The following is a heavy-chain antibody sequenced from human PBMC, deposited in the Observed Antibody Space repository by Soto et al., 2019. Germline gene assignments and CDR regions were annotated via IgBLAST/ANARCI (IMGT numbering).Heavy chain of an antibody. CDR1: GGSISGYY. Sequence: QVQLQESGPGLVKPSETLSLTCTVSGGSISGYYWSWIRQPPGKGLEWIGYIYYSGSTNYNPSLKSRVTISVDTSKNQFSLKLSSVTAADTAVYYCARSDSTYYYYYYMDVWGKGTTVTVSS. V-gene: IGHV4-59*01. J-gene: IGHJ6*03. CDR3: ARSDSTYYYYYYMDV. CDR2: IYYSGST.